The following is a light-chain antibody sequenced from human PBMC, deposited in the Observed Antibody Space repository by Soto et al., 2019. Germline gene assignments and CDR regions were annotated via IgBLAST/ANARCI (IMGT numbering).Light chain of an antibody. V-gene: IGKV1-12*01. CDR1: QDLTYL. J-gene: IGKJ5*01. CDR2: AAS. CDR3: QQAKSFPLT. Sequence: DIRMTQSPSSLSSSVGDRVTITCRASQDLTYLLAWYQQRPGKAPKCLIYAASILQSGVPSRFSGSGFGTNFTLTITSLQPEDSATYFCQQAKSFPLTFGQGTRLEIK.